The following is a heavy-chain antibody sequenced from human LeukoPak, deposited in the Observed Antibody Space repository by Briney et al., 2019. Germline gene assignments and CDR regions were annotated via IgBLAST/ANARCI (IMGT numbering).Heavy chain of an antibody. V-gene: IGHV4-34*01. Sequence: PSETLSLTCAVYGGSFSGYYWSWIRQPPGKGLEWIGEINHSGSTHYNTSLKSRVTMSVDTSKNQFSLKLSSVTAADTAVYYCARMHYYDSSGYYMSWGQGTLVTVSS. J-gene: IGHJ5*02. CDR1: GGSFSGYY. D-gene: IGHD3-22*01. CDR3: ARMHYYDSSGYYMS. CDR2: INHSGST.